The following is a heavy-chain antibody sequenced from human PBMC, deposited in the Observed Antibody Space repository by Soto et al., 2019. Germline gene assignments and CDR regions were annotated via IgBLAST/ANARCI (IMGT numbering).Heavy chain of an antibody. V-gene: IGHV1-18*01. CDR3: ARGLGVLVPAAEFDP. CDR2: ISAYNGNT. Sequence: GASVKVSCKASGYTFTSYGISWVRQAPGQGLEWMGWISAYNGNTNYAQKLQGRVTMTRNTSISTAYMELSSLRSEDTAVYYCARGLGVLVPAAEFDPWGQGTLVTVSS. CDR1: GYTFTSYG. J-gene: IGHJ5*02. D-gene: IGHD2-2*01.